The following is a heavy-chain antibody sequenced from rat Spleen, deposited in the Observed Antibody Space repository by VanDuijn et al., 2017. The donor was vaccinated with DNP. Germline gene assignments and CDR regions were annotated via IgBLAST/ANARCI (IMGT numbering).Heavy chain of an antibody. CDR3: TRVNFGRYYYVMDS. Sequence: EVQLVESGGGPVQPGRSLKLSCVASGFIFSDYYMAWVRQTPTKGLAWVASISTGGGNTYYRDSVKGRFTISRDNAKSTLYLQMNSLRSEDTATYYCTRVNFGRYYYVMDSWGQGSSVTVSS. J-gene: IGHJ4*01. CDR2: ISTGGGNT. V-gene: IGHV5-25*01. CDR1: GFIFSDYY. D-gene: IGHD1-11*01.